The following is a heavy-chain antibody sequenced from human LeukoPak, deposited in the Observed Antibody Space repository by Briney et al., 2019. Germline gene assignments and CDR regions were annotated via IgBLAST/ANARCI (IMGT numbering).Heavy chain of an antibody. J-gene: IGHJ5*02. CDR3: AKTELTNPSDFWSGYWSPNWFDP. D-gene: IGHD3-3*01. CDR2: INQDGSVK. CDR1: GFTFSRSW. Sequence: GESLRLTCAASGFTFSRSWVTWVRQAPGKGLEWVASINQDGSVKHYMDSVKGRFTISRDNSKNTLYLQMNSLRAEDTAVYYCAKTELTNPSDFWSGYWSPNWFDPWGQGTLVTVSS. V-gene: IGHV3-7*03.